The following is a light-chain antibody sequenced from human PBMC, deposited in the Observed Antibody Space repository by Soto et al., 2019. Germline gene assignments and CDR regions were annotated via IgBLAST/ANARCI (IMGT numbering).Light chain of an antibody. CDR3: GTWDSSLSSWV. J-gene: IGLJ3*02. CDR1: SSNIGNNY. Sequence: QSVLTQPPSVSAAPGHKVTISCSGISSNIGNNYVSWYQQLPGTAPKLLIYENNKRPSGIPDRFSGSKSGTSATLGITGLQTGDEADYYCGTWDSSLSSWVFGGGTKVTVL. CDR2: ENN. V-gene: IGLV1-51*02.